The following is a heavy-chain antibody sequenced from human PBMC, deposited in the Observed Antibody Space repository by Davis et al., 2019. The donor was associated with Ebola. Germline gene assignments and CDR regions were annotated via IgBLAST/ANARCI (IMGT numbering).Heavy chain of an antibody. Sequence: GGSLRLSCAASGFTFSSYAMSWVRQAPGKGLEWVSTISASGGSTYYADSVKGRFTISRDSAKNSLYLQMNSLRAEDTAVYYCAREVMATVSYWGQGTLVTVSS. CDR3: AREVMATVSY. D-gene: IGHD5-24*01. V-gene: IGHV3-23*01. CDR1: GFTFSSYA. J-gene: IGHJ4*02. CDR2: ISASGGST.